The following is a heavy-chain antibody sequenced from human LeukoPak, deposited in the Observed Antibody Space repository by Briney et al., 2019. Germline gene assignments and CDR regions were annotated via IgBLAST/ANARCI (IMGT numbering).Heavy chain of an antibody. V-gene: IGHV3-23*01. J-gene: IGHJ4*02. D-gene: IGHD2/OR15-2a*01. Sequence: PGGSVRLSCAASGFTFRNYAMNWVRQAPGKGLEWVSRISGSGSSTNYADSVKGRFTISRDNSKNTLYLQMTSLRAEDTAIYYCAKDSNTPGHFDYWGQGIPVTVSS. CDR3: AKDSNTPGHFDY. CDR1: GFTFRNYA. CDR2: ISGSGSST.